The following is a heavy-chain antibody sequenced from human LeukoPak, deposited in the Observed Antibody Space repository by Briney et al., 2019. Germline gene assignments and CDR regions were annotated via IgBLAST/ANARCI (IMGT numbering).Heavy chain of an antibody. CDR2: IYYSGST. D-gene: IGHD3-16*01. CDR1: GGSISSYY. V-gene: IGHV4-59*01. CDR3: ARVGVTHYYYYGMDV. J-gene: IGHJ6*02. Sequence: PSETLSLTCTVSGGSISSYYRSWIRQPPGKGLEWIGYIYYSGSTNYNPSLKSRVTISVDTSKNQFSLKLSSVTAADTAVYYCARVGVTHYYYYGMDVWGQGTTVTVSS.